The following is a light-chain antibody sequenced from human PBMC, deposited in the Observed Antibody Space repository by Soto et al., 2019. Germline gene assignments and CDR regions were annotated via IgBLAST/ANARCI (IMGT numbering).Light chain of an antibody. CDR2: SAS. CDR3: QQYASSPRT. CDR1: QSISSY. V-gene: IGKV1-39*01. J-gene: IGKJ1*01. Sequence: DIQLTQSPSSLAASVGDRVTISCRASQSISSYLSWYQQKPGNAPRLLIYSASFLQSGVPSRFSGSGSGTDFTLTISRLEPEDFAVYYCQQYASSPRTFGQGTKVDIK.